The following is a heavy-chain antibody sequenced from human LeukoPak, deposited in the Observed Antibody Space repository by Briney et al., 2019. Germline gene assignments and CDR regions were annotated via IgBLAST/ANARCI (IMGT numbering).Heavy chain of an antibody. V-gene: IGHV3-7*03. CDR3: AKSAYYDASGYYREYYFDY. J-gene: IGHJ4*02. Sequence: GGSLRLSCAASGFTFSSFWMSWVRQAPGKGLEWVANLKQDGGEKYYVDSVKGRFTISRDNAKNSLYLQMNSLRAEDTAVYYCAKSAYYDASGYYREYYFDYWGQGTLVTVSS. CDR1: GFTFSSFW. CDR2: LKQDGGEK. D-gene: IGHD3-22*01.